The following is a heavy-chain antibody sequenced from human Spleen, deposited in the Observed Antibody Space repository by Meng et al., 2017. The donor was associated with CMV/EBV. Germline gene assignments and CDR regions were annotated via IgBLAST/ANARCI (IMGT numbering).Heavy chain of an antibody. CDR2: IGYTKGYI. V-gene: IGHV3-21*01. CDR1: GFTFSSYW. CDR3: ARPNSSAGNWNLDF. Sequence: GESLKISCAASGFTFSSYWMSWLRQAPGKGLEWVSSIGYTKGYIYYADSVKGRFTISRDNAKNSLYLQMDSLRVEDTAVYYCARPNSSAGNWNLDFWGQGTLVTVSS. D-gene: IGHD1-20*01. J-gene: IGHJ4*02.